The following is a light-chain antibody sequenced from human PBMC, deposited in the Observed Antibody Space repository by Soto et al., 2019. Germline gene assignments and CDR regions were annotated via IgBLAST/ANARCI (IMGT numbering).Light chain of an antibody. CDR2: GAS. V-gene: IGKV3-20*01. CDR3: QHDGTSAVI. CDR1: QSVSNTY. Sequence: EIVLTQSPGTLSLSPGERATLSCRASQSVSNTYLAWYQHKPGQSPRLLIYGASDRATGISVRFSGSGSVTYFPVTISILEPDDFALYDCQHDGTSAVIVGQGTKLEIK. J-gene: IGKJ2*01.